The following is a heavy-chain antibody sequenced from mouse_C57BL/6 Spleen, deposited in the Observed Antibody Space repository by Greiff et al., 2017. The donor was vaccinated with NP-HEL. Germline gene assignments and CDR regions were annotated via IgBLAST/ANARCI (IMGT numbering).Heavy chain of an antibody. CDR2: IHPNSGST. CDR3: AMAYGSFPDD. J-gene: IGHJ2*01. CDR1: GYTFTSSW. V-gene: IGHV1-64*01. Sequence: QVQLQQPGAELVKPGASVKLSCKASGYTFTSSWMHWVTQRPGQGLEWIGMIHPNSGSTNYNEKFKSKATLTVDKSSSTAYMQLSSLTSEDSAVYYCAMAYGSFPDDWGQGTTLTVSS. D-gene: IGHD6-5*01.